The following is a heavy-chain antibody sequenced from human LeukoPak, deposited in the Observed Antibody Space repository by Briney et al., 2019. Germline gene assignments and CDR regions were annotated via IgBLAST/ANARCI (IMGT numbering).Heavy chain of an antibody. CDR1: GGSISSSNW. J-gene: IGHJ4*02. Sequence: SETLSLTCAVSGGSISSSNWWSWVRQPPGKGPEWIGEIYHSGSTNYNPSLKSRVTISVDKSKNQFSLKLSSVTAADTAVYYCARDSSYYDSSLDYWGQGTLVTVSS. V-gene: IGHV4-4*02. D-gene: IGHD3-22*01. CDR3: ARDSSYYDSSLDY. CDR2: IYHSGST.